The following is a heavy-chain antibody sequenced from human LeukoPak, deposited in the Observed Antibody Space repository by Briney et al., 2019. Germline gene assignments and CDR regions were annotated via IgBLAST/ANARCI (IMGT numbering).Heavy chain of an antibody. CDR1: GFTFSSYG. D-gene: IGHD6-13*01. V-gene: IGHV3-30*18. CDR2: ISYDGSNE. CDR3: AKDRAAAATNYYYYYGMDV. J-gene: IGHJ6*02. Sequence: GGSLRLSCAASGFTFSSYGMHWVRQAPGKGLEWVAVISYDGSNEYYADSVKGRFTISRDNSKNTLYLQMNSLRAEDTAVYYCAKDRAAAATNYYYYYGMDVWGQGTTVTVSS.